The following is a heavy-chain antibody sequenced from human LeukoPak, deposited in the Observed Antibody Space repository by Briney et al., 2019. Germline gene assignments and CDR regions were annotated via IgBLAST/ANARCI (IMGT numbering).Heavy chain of an antibody. J-gene: IGHJ4*02. Sequence: SETLSLTCTVSGGSISSYYWSWIRQPPGKGLEWIGYIYYSGSTNYNPSLKSRVTISVDTSKNQFSLKLSSVTAADTAVYYCARRVSYYGSGSYYTRSHHFDYWGQGTLATVSS. CDR3: ARRVSYYGSGSYYTRSHHFDY. V-gene: IGHV4-59*01. CDR1: GGSISSYY. CDR2: IYYSGST. D-gene: IGHD3-10*01.